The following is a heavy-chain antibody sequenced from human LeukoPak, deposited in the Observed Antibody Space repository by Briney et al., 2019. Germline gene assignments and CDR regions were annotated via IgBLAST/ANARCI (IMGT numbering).Heavy chain of an antibody. CDR2: IYHSGST. CDR3: ARVASAAAPGYFDY. D-gene: IGHD6-13*01. V-gene: IGHV4-38-2*02. CDR1: GYSISSGYY. Sequence: SETLSLTCTVSGYSISSGYYWGWIRQPPGKGLEWIGSIYHSGSTYYNPSLKSRVTISVDTSKNQFSLKLSSVTAADTAVYYCARVASAAAPGYFDYWGQGTLVTVSS. J-gene: IGHJ4*02.